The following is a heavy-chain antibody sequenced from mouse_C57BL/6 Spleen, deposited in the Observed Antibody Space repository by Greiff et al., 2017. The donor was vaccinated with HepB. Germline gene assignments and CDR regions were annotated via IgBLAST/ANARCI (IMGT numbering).Heavy chain of an antibody. Sequence: VQRVESGAELARPGASVKLSCKASGYTFTSYGISWVKQRTGQGLEWIGEIYPRSGNTYYNEKFKGKATLTADKSSSTAYMELRSLTSEDSAVYFCARYYYGSSWGYFDYWGQGTTLTVSS. V-gene: IGHV1-81*01. CDR1: GYTFTSYG. D-gene: IGHD1-1*01. CDR3: ARYYYGSSWGYFDY. J-gene: IGHJ2*01. CDR2: IYPRSGNT.